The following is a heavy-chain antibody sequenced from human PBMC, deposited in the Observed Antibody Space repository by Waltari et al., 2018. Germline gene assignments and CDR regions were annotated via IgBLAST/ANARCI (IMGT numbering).Heavy chain of an antibody. CDR3: ARQAARNFDY. Sequence: QVQLVQSGAEVKKPGASVNVSCKATGSNFIGYYIHWVRHAPGQWLEWMGWINPNTVGTKYAQKYQVRVTLTRDTSISTAYMELISLGSDDMAVLYCARQAARNFDYWGQGTLFTVSS. CDR1: GSNFIGYY. J-gene: IGHJ4*02. CDR2: INPNTVGT. V-gene: IGHV1-2*02.